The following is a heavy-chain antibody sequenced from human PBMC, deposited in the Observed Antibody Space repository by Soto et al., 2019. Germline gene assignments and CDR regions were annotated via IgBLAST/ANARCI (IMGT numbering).Heavy chain of an antibody. Sequence: SQTLSLTCAISGDSVSSNIAAWNWIRQSPSRSLEWLGRTYYRSKWYNDYAVSVKSRITINPDTSKNQFSLQLNSVTPEDTAVYYCAREYYDFWSGPNWFDPWGKGTRVTVAS. J-gene: IGHJ5*02. CDR1: GDSVSSNIAA. D-gene: IGHD3-3*01. V-gene: IGHV6-1*01. CDR2: TYYRSKWYN. CDR3: AREYYDFWSGPNWFDP.